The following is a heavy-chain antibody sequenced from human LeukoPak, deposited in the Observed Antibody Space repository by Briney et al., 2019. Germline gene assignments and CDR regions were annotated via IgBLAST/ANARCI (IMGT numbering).Heavy chain of an antibody. Sequence: SETLSHTRGVSGGSVTSTNWWTWVRPPPGEGLEWIGAVHLDGRTNYNPSLKSRLTLSVDLSEHYISLKLTAVTAADTPVYYCAREGGFFRPLDYSGQGTLVTVSS. D-gene: IGHD3-3*01. V-gene: IGHV4-4*02. CDR3: AREGGFFRPLDY. CDR2: VHLDGRT. J-gene: IGHJ4*02. CDR1: GGSVTSTNW.